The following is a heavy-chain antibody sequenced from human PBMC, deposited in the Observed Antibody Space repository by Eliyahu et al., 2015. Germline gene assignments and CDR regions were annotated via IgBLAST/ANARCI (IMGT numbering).Heavy chain of an antibody. D-gene: IGHD3-9*01. CDR1: GXTFPNFW. CDR3: AKDLTWNALDL. Sequence: VQLVESGXGLVQPGGXLRLXCAXSGXTFPNFWXXWVRRTPGKGLLWVARMNPDGTTRNYADSVEGRFTISRDNARNTLFLQMNSLTPEDTAVYYCAKDLTWNALDLWGHGTMVTVSA. CDR2: MNPDGTTR. J-gene: IGHJ3*01. V-gene: IGHV3-74*01.